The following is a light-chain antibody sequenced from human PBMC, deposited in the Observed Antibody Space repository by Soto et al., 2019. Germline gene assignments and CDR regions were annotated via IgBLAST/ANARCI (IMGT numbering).Light chain of an antibody. Sequence: AIQVTQSPTSLSASVGDRVTITCRSSQDIRNYLGWYQQKPGKAPQLLIYGASGLQRGVSSRFSGSGFGTDFTLTISSLQPEDSATYYCLQDRSHFWTFGQGTKV. V-gene: IGKV1-6*01. CDR1: QDIRNY. CDR2: GAS. J-gene: IGKJ1*01. CDR3: LQDRSHFWT.